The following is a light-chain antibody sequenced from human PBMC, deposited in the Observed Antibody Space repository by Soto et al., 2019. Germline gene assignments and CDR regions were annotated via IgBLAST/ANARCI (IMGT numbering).Light chain of an antibody. CDR3: QQLKSYPIT. CDR2: AAS. V-gene: IGKV1-9*01. CDR1: QGISSN. Sequence: IQLTQSPSSLSASVGDRVTITCRASQGISSNLAWYQQKPGKAPKVLINAASTLQSVVPSRFSGSGSGTDFTRTISSLQPEDFATYYCQQLKSYPITFGQGTRLEIK. J-gene: IGKJ5*01.